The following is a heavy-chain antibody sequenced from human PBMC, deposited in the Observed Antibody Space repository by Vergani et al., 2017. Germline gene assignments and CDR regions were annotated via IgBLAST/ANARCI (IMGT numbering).Heavy chain of an antibody. CDR1: GGSFSGYY. D-gene: IGHD3-10*01. CDR3: ARGGVTMVRGVGFGMDV. Sequence: QVQLQQWGAGLLKPSETLSLTCAVYGGSFSGYYWSWIRQPPGKGLEWIGEINHSGSTNYNPSLKSRVTISVDTSKNQFSLKLSSVTAADTAVYYCARGGVTMVRGVGFGMDVWGQGP. CDR2: INHSGST. V-gene: IGHV4-34*01. J-gene: IGHJ6*02.